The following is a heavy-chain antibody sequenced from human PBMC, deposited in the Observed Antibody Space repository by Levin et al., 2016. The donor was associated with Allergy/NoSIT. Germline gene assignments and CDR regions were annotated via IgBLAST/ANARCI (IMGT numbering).Heavy chain of an antibody. CDR2: INHSGST. D-gene: IGHD2/OR15-2a*01. CDR3: ARYYSFYYYGMDV. J-gene: IGHJ6*02. CDR1: GGSFSGYY. Sequence: SETLSLTCAVYGGSFSGYYWSWIRQPPGKGLEWIGEINHSGSTNYNPSLKSRVTISVDTSKNQFSLKLSSVTAADTAVYYCARYYSFYYYGMDVWGQGTTVTVSS. V-gene: IGHV4-34*01.